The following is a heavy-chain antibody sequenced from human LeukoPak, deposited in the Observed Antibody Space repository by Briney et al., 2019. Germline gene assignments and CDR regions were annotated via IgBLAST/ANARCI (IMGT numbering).Heavy chain of an antibody. CDR1: GFTFSSYA. D-gene: IGHD2-21*01. CDR3: ARGVVIAPQTFDY. V-gene: IGHV4-34*01. J-gene: IGHJ4*02. CDR2: INHGRST. Sequence: PGGSLRLSCAASGFTFSSYAMSWVRQPPGKGLEWVGVINHGRSTNYNPSLKRRVIISVDSYKNQFSLKLSSVTAADTAVYYCARGVVIAPQTFDYWGQGTLVTVSS.